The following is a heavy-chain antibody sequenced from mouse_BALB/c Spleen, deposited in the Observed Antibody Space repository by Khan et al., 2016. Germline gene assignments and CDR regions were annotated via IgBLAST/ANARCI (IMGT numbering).Heavy chain of an antibody. Sequence: QVQLQQSGDELAKPGASVKMSCKASGYTFTSYWMHWVKQRPGQGLEWIGYINPSTGYTEYNQKFRDMATLTADQSSSTAYMQLSSLTSEDSAGYYCASLYGNYVPYALVYWGQGTSVTVSS. CDR1: GYTFTSYW. V-gene: IGHV1-7*01. J-gene: IGHJ4*01. D-gene: IGHD2-1*01. CDR3: ASLYGNYVPYALVY. CDR2: INPSTGYT.